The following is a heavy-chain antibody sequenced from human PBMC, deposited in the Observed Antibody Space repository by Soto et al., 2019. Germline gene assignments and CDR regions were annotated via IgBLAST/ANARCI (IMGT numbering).Heavy chain of an antibody. V-gene: IGHV4-34*01. CDR2: INHSGST. Sequence: SETLSLTCAVYGGSFSGYYWSWIRQPPGKGLEWIGEINHSGSTNYNPSLKSRVTISVDTSKNQFSLKLSSVTAADTAVYYCARENIVVVVAINPPPTDYYYYGMDVWGQGTTVTVSS. CDR1: GGSFSGYY. CDR3: ARENIVVVVAINPPPTDYYYYGMDV. D-gene: IGHD2-15*01. J-gene: IGHJ6*02.